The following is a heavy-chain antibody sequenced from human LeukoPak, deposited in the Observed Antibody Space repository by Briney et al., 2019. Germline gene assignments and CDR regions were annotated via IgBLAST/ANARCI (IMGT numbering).Heavy chain of an antibody. CDR1: GYTFTSYY. V-gene: IGHV1-46*01. CDR3: ARDSPDTNDYYYYYMDV. Sequence: ASVKVSCKASGYTFTSYYMHWVRQAPGQGLEWMGIINPSGGSTSYAQKFQGRVTMTRDMSTSTVYMELSSLRSEDTAVYYCARDSPDTNDYYYYYMDVWGKGTTVTVSS. D-gene: IGHD1-1*01. J-gene: IGHJ6*03. CDR2: INPSGGST.